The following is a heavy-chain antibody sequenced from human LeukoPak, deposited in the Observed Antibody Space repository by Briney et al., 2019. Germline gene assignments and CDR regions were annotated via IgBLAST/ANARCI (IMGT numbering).Heavy chain of an antibody. Sequence: GGSLRLSCAASGFTFSSHWMHWVRQAPGKGLVWVSRIHRDGSSPSYADSVKGRFTISGDNAKNTLYLQMNSLRAEDTAVYFCARGGDGDLDYWGQGTLVTVSS. CDR2: IHRDGSSP. J-gene: IGHJ4*02. CDR1: GFTFSSHW. V-gene: IGHV3-74*01. CDR3: ARGGDGDLDY.